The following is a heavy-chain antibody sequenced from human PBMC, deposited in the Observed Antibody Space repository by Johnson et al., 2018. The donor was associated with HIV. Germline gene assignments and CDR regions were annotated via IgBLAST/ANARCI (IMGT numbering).Heavy chain of an antibody. Sequence: QVQLVESGGGLVQPGGSLRLSCTASGFTFSSYAMHWVRQAPGKGLEWVAVISFAGSNKYYADSVKGRFTISRDNSKNTLYLQMNSLRAEDTAVYYCAKDRYSSSSVGAFDIWGQGTMVTVSS. D-gene: IGHD6-6*01. CDR1: GFTFSSYA. CDR2: ISFAGSNK. J-gene: IGHJ3*02. CDR3: AKDRYSSSSVGAFDI. V-gene: IGHV3-30-3*01.